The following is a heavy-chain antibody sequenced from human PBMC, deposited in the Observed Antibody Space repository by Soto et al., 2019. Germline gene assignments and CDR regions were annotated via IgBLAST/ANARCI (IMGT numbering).Heavy chain of an antibody. D-gene: IGHD2-15*01. V-gene: IGHV1-2*04. CDR2: INPNSGGT. J-gene: IGHJ4*02. Sequence: QVQLVQSGAEVKKPGASVKVSCKASGYTFTGYYMHWVRQAPGQGLEWMGWINPNSGGTNYAHKFQGWVTMTRDTSISTAYMELSRLRSDDTAVYYCARSGYCSGGSCPFFDYWGQGTLVTVSS. CDR1: GYTFTGYY. CDR3: ARSGYCSGGSCPFFDY.